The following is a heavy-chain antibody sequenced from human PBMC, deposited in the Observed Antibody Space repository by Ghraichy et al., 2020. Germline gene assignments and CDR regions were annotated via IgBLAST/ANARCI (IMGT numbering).Heavy chain of an antibody. CDR2: IWYDGSNQ. Sequence: GGSLRLSCVASGFTFSSYGMCWVRQAPGKGLEWVALIWYDGSNQQHVDSVKGRFTISRDNSKNTVYLQMNSLRPEDTAVYYCARAPYGDVLPYNWFDPWGQGTLVTVSS. J-gene: IGHJ5*02. D-gene: IGHD4-17*01. CDR1: GFTFSSYG. V-gene: IGHV3-33*07. CDR3: ARAPYGDVLPYNWFDP.